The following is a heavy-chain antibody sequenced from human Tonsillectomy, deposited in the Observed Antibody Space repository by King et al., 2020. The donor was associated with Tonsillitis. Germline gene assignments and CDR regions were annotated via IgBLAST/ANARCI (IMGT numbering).Heavy chain of an antibody. CDR1: GFTFSSYG. D-gene: IGHD6-13*01. CDR2: ISYDGSNK. J-gene: IGHJ4*02. CDR3: ARDWAAAGTGDY. V-gene: IGHV3-33*05. Sequence: VQLVESGGGVVQPGRSLRLSCAASGFTFSSYGMHWVRQAPGKGLEWVAVISYDGSNKYYADSVKGRFTISRDNSKNTLYLQMNSLRAEDTAGYYCARDWAAAGTGDYWGQGTLVTVSS.